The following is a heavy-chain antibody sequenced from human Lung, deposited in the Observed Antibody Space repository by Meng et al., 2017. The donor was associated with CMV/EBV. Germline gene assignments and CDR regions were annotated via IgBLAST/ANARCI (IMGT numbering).Heavy chain of an antibody. J-gene: IGHJ4*02. D-gene: IGHD2-2*02. CDR2: INPKSGGT. CDR3: ARDFLGSCRSANGYTLTFDY. V-gene: IGHV1-2*02. Sequence: SXXVSXXPSIYTFSDYYMHWVRQAPGQGLEGMGWINPKSGGTNYAQTFQGRVTMTRDTSISTAYMELGSLRSDDTAVYYRARDFLGSCRSANGYTLTFDYWXQGTXVTVSS. CDR1: IYTFSDYY.